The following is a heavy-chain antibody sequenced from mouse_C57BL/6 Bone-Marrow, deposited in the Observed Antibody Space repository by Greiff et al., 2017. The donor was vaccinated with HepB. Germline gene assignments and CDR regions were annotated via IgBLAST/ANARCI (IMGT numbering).Heavy chain of an antibody. Sequence: QVQLQQPGAELVMPGASVKLSCKASGYTFTSYWMHWVKQRPGQGLEWIGEIDPSDSYTNYNQKFKGKSTLTVDKSSSTAYMQLSSLTSEDSAVYCCARWGYGGRWYFDVWGTGTTVTVSS. D-gene: IGHD1-1*02. CDR1: GYTFTSYW. V-gene: IGHV1-69*01. CDR2: IDPSDSYT. J-gene: IGHJ1*03. CDR3: ARWGYGGRWYFDV.